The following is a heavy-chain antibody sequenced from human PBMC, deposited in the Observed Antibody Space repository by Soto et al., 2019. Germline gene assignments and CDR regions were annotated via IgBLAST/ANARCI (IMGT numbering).Heavy chain of an antibody. J-gene: IGHJ4*02. D-gene: IGHD5-12*01. Sequence: SETLSLTCSVSGGSTSGYYWSWIRKSPEKRLDWIGYIYYRGHTNYNPSLKSRVTMSVDTSKNQFSLRLNSVTAADTAVYYCARVHGSTGHEFFFDYWGLGTLVTVSS. CDR1: GGSTSGYY. CDR2: IYYRGHT. V-gene: IGHV4-59*01. CDR3: ARVHGSTGHEFFFDY.